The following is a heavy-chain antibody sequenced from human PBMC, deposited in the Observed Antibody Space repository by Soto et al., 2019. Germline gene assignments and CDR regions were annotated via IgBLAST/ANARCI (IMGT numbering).Heavy chain of an antibody. D-gene: IGHD5-18*01. Sequence: PGESLKISCKASGYIFSNYWIIWLRQMPGKGLEWMGTIDPSDSYPKYSPSFQGHVSISADKSIGTAYLQWSSLRAEDTAVYYCAKRGYSYGYRYYYYYGMDVWGQGTTVTVSS. CDR2: IDPSDSYP. CDR3: AKRGYSYGYRYYYYYGMDV. V-gene: IGHV5-10-1*01. J-gene: IGHJ6*02. CDR1: GYIFSNYW.